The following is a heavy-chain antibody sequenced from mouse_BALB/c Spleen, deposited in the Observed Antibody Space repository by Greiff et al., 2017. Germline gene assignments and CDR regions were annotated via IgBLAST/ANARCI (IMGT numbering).Heavy chain of an antibody. D-gene: IGHD4-1*01. CDR2: INPSTGYT. CDR1: GYTFTSYW. J-gene: IGHJ3*01. Sequence: QVQLQQPGAELVKPGASVKMSCKASGYTFTSYWMHWVKQRPGQGLEWIGYINPSTGYTEYNQKFKDKATLTADKSSSTAYMQLSSLTSEDSAVYYCARGGTGAAWFAYWGQGTLVTVSA. CDR3: ARGGTGAAWFAY. V-gene: IGHV1S26*01.